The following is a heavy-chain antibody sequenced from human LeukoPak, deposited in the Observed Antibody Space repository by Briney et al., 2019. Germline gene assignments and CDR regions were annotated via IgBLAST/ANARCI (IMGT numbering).Heavy chain of an antibody. D-gene: IGHD6-19*01. CDR1: GGSFSGYY. Sequence: SETLSLTCAVYGGSFSGYYWSWIRQPPGKGLEWIGEINHSGSTNYNPSLKSRVTISVDTSKNQFSLKLSSVTAADTAVYYCARYYLQWLARSTNWFDPWGQGTPVTVSS. CDR2: INHSGST. CDR3: ARYYLQWLARSTNWFDP. V-gene: IGHV4-34*01. J-gene: IGHJ5*02.